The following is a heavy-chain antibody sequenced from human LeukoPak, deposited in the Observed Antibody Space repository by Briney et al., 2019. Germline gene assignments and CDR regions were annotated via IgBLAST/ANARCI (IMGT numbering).Heavy chain of an antibody. V-gene: IGHV4-31*03. CDR1: GGSISSGGYY. CDR2: IYYSGST. J-gene: IGHJ4*02. CDR3: AREGYSSSWYVVEGGYSDY. D-gene: IGHD6-13*01. Sequence: PSQTLSLTCTVSGGSISSGGYYWSWIRQHPGKGLEWIGYIYYSGSTYYNPSLKSRVTISVDTSKNQFSLKLSSVTAADTAVYYCAREGYSSSWYVVEGGYSDYWGQGTLVTVSS.